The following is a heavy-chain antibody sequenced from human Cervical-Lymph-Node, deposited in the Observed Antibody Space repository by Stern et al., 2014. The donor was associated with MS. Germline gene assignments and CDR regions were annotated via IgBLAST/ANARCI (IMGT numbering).Heavy chain of an antibody. D-gene: IGHD3-9*01. CDR2: MSTSDDYV. V-gene: IGHV3-21*01. CDR1: GFTFSSYA. Sequence: VQLVESGGGLVKPGGSLRLSCAASGFTFSSYAMNWVRQAPGKGLEWVSSMSTSDDYVYYADSVRGRFTISRDNAKNSLYLQMDSLRVEDTAVYYCARGAGWLASFDNWGQGALVTVSS. J-gene: IGHJ4*02. CDR3: ARGAGWLASFDN.